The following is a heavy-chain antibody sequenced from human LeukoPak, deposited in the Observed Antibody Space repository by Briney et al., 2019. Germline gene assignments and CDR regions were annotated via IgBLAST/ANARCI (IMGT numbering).Heavy chain of an antibody. CDR3: ARVAKERVGGVYYFDY. CDR2: IGTAGDT. CDR1: GFTFSDYD. J-gene: IGHJ4*02. Sequence: GGSLRLSCAASGFTFSDYDMHWVRQATGKGLEWVSAIGTAGDTYYTGSVKGRFTISRENAKNSLYLQMNSLRAADTAVYYCARVAKERVGGVYYFDYWGQGTLVTVSS. D-gene: IGHD1-1*01. V-gene: IGHV3-13*01.